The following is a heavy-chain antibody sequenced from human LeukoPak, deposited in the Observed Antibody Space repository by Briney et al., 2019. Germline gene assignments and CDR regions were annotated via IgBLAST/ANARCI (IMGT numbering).Heavy chain of an antibody. J-gene: IGHJ4*02. D-gene: IGHD1-1*01. V-gene: IGHV4-34*01. CDR3: ARGMEVRSPPSRY. CDR1: GGSFSGYY. CDR2: INHGGST. Sequence: PSETLSLTCAGYGGSFSGYYWSWIRQPLGKGLEWIGEINHGGSTNYSPSLKSRVTISLDTSKNQFSLKMTSVTAADTAVYYCARGMEVRSPPSRYWGQGTLVTVSS.